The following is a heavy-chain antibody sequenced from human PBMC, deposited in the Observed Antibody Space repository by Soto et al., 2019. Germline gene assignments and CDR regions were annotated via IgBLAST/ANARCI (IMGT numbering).Heavy chain of an antibody. V-gene: IGHV5-51*01. D-gene: IGHD2-2*01. CDR2: VYPGDAET. CDR3: ARHGGRLIAPAY. Sequence: PGESLKISCKGSGYNFSSQWIAWVRQKPGKGLEWMGIVYPGDAETRYSPSFQGQVTMSADKSIDTAYLQWNSLKASDTAMYYCARHGGRLIAPAYWGQGTLVTVSS. J-gene: IGHJ4*02. CDR1: GYNFSSQW.